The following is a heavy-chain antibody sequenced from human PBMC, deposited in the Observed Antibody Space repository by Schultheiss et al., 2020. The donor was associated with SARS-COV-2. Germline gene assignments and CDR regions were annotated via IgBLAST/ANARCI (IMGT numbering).Heavy chain of an antibody. Sequence: ASVKVSCKASGYTFTSYDINWVRQATGQGLEWMGWINPNSGGTNYAQKFQGRVTMTRDTSISTAYMELSRLRSDDTAIYYCAKLSTTGGNSDSFDYWGQGTLVTVSS. D-gene: IGHD4-23*01. CDR3: AKLSTTGGNSDSFDY. J-gene: IGHJ4*02. CDR2: INPNSGGT. CDR1: GYTFTSYD. V-gene: IGHV1-2*02.